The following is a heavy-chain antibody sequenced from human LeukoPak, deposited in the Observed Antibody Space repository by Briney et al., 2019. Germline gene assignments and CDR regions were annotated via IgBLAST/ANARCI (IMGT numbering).Heavy chain of an antibody. CDR1: GGSISGARYY. V-gene: IGHV4-61*02. J-gene: IGHJ2*01. CDR2: IYTSEST. D-gene: IGHD3-22*01. Sequence: PSQTLSLTCTVSGGSISGARYYWNWIRQPAGKGLLWIGRIYTSESTNYNPSLKSRVTISADTSKNQFSLKLSSVTAADTAVYYCAREYDSSGYSYWYFDLWGRGTLVTVSS. CDR3: AREYDSSGYSYWYFDL.